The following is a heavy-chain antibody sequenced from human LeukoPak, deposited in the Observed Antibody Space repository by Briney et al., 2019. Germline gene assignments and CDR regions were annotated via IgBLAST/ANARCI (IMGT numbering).Heavy chain of an antibody. CDR1: GFTFSSYA. Sequence: GGSLRLSCAVSGFTFSSYAMSWDRQAPGKGLEWVSAITSGGSTYYADSVKGRFTISRDNSKDTLYLQMNSLRADDTAVYYCAKDQQWLVPSFDYWGQGTLVTVSS. CDR2: ITSGGST. J-gene: IGHJ4*02. V-gene: IGHV3-23*01. CDR3: AKDQQWLVPSFDY. D-gene: IGHD6-19*01.